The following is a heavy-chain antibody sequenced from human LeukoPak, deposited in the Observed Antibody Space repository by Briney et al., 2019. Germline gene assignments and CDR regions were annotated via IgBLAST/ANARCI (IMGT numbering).Heavy chain of an antibody. V-gene: IGHV3-30*18. J-gene: IGHJ4*02. CDR3: AKDGGSLTYYSDY. D-gene: IGHD1-26*01. Sequence: GGSLRPSCAASGFTFSSYGMHWVRQAPGKGLEWVAVISYDGSNKYYADSVKGRFTISRDNSKNTLYLPMNSLTAEDTAVYYCAKDGGSLTYYSDYWGQGTLVTVSS. CDR1: GFTFSSYG. CDR2: ISYDGSNK.